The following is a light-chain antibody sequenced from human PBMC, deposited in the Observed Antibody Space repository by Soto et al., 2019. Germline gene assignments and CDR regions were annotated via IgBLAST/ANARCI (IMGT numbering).Light chain of an antibody. J-gene: IGKJ1*01. Sequence: IVMTQSPATLSVSPGERATLSCRASQSVSSNLAWYQQKPGQAPRLLIYGAFTRATGLPARFSGSGSGTEFTLTISGLQSEDSEVYYWQQYKYWHRTFGQGTKVEI. CDR2: GAF. CDR1: QSVSSN. CDR3: QQYKYWHRT. V-gene: IGKV3-15*01.